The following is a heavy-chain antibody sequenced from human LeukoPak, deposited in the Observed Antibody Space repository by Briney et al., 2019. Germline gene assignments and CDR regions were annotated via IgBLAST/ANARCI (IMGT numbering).Heavy chain of an antibody. CDR3: ARWGSSTSLYYYGMDV. Sequence: PSETLSLTCTVSGGSISSGDYYWSWIRQPPGKGLEWIGYIYYSGSTYYNPSLKSRVTISVDTSKNQFSLKLSSVTAADTAVYYCARWGSSTSLYYYGMDVWGQGTTVTVSS. CDR1: GGSISSGDYY. CDR2: IYYSGST. V-gene: IGHV4-30-4*01. D-gene: IGHD2-2*01. J-gene: IGHJ6*02.